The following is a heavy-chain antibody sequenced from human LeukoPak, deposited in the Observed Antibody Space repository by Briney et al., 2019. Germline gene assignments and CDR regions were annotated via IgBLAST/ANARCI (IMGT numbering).Heavy chain of an antibody. CDR2: IIPIFGTA. CDR3: ARGGGYTQYYFDY. CDR1: GGTFSGYG. Sequence: ASVKVSCKASGGTFSGYGISWVRQAPGQGLEWMGGIIPIFGTANYAQKFQGRVTITADKSTSTAYMELSSLRSEDTAVYYCARGGGYTQYYFDYWGQGTLVTVSS. V-gene: IGHV1-69*06. J-gene: IGHJ4*02. D-gene: IGHD5-12*01.